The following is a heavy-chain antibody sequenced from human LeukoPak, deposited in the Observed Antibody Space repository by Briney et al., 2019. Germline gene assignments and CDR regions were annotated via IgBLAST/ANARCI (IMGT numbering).Heavy chain of an antibody. D-gene: IGHD6-13*01. V-gene: IGHV1-2*02. Sequence: ASVKVSCKASGGTFSSYAISWVRQAPGQGLEWMGWINPNSGGTNYAQKFQGRVTMTRDTSISTAYMELSRLRSDDTAVYYCARKLSAAGTGYYGMDVWGQGTTVTVSS. CDR2: INPNSGGT. J-gene: IGHJ6*02. CDR3: ARKLSAAGTGYYGMDV. CDR1: GGTFSSYA.